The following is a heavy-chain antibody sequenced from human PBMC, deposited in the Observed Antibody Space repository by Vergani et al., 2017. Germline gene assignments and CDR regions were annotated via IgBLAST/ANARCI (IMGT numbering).Heavy chain of an antibody. CDR2: IYPGDSET. J-gene: IGHJ5*01. D-gene: IGHD2-21*01. CDR3: ARRQYVHSWVVSWFDP. Sequence: EVQLVQSGPEVKKPGDSLTISCQGFGFSFSSSWIGWVRQRPGKGLEWMGIIYPGDSETRYSPAFQGQVTISADRSKSTTFLKWSSLKASDTAVYYCARRQYVHSWVVSWFDPWGQGTTVTVSS. V-gene: IGHV5-51*01. CDR1: GFSFSSSW.